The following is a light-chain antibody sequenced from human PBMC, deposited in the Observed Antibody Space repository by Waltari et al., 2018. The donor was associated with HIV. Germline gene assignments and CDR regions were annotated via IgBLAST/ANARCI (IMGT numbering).Light chain of an antibody. CDR1: QSVSSSY. V-gene: IGKV3-20*01. CDR3: QQYGSSPWT. J-gene: IGKJ1*01. CDR2: GAS. Sequence: EIVLTQSPGTLSLSPGKRATLSCRASQSVSSSYLAWYQQKPGQAPRLLIYGASSRATGIPDRFSGSGSGTDFTLTISRLEPEDFAVYYCQQYGSSPWTFGQGTKVEI.